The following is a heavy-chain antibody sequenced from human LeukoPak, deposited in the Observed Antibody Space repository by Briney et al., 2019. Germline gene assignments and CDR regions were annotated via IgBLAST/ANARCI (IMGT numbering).Heavy chain of an antibody. J-gene: IGHJ4*02. CDR2: ISGSGATT. CDR1: GFTFSSYA. Sequence: GGSLRLSCAASGFTFSSYAMNWVRQAPGKGLEWVSVISGSGATTYCADSVKGRFTISRDNSKKTLFLQMNSLRGEDTAVYYCAKGGRYDSSGYPDSWGQGTLVTVSS. CDR3: AKGGRYDSSGYPDS. D-gene: IGHD3-22*01. V-gene: IGHV3-23*01.